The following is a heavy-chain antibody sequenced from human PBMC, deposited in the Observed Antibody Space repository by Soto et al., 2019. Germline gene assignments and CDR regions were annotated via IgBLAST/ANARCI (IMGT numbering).Heavy chain of an antibody. J-gene: IGHJ4*02. D-gene: IGHD6-19*01. CDR1: GFTFSTYA. CDR3: ASGVAGTSPYYFDY. Sequence: EVQLLESGGGLVQPGGSLRLSCAASGFTFSTYAMSWVRQAPGKGLEWVSSISGSGGTKYYADSVKGRFTISRDNSKNTLYLQMNSLRAEDTAVYYCASGVAGTSPYYFDYWGQGTLVTVSS. CDR2: ISGSGGTK. V-gene: IGHV3-23*01.